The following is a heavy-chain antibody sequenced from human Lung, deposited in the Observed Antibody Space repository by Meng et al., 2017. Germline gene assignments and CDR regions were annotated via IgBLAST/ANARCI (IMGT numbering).Heavy chain of an antibody. Sequence: QSQREESGPGRVKASEALAITCRFSGGSISTSGYYWGWIRQPPGKGLEWIGSIGHSGFTYYTPSLKSRVAVSLDTSKSQFSLMLTSVTAADTAVYYCVRSSAWVRTGFDPWGQGTLVTVSS. CDR1: GGSISTSGYY. J-gene: IGHJ5*02. CDR2: IGHSGFT. D-gene: IGHD6-19*01. CDR3: VRSSAWVRTGFDP. V-gene: IGHV4-39*01.